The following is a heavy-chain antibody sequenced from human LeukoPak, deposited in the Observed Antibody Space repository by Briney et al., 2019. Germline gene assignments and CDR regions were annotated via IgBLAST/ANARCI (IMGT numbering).Heavy chain of an antibody. D-gene: IGHD4-17*01. CDR2: INHSGST. Sequence: SETLSLTCAVYGGSFSGYYWSWIRQPPGKGLEWIGEINHSGSTNYNPSLKSRVTISVDTSKNQFSLKLSSVTAADTTVYYCARGSPDYGDYGFDPWGQGTLVTVSS. CDR1: GGSFSGYY. J-gene: IGHJ5*02. CDR3: ARGSPDYGDYGFDP. V-gene: IGHV4-34*01.